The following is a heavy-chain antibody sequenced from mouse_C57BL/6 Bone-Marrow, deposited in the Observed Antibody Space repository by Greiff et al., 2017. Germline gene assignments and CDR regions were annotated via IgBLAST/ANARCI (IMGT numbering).Heavy chain of an antibody. V-gene: IGHV1-69*01. J-gene: IGHJ4*01. CDR3: ARDYDGSSPYYAMDY. Sequence: QVQLKQPGAELVMPGASVKLSCKASGYTFTSYWMHWVKQRPGQGLEWIGEIDPSDSYTNYNQKFKGKSTLTVYKSSSTAYMQLSSLTSEDSAVSYCARDYDGSSPYYAMDYWGQGTSVTVSS. D-gene: IGHD1-1*01. CDR1: GYTFTSYW. CDR2: IDPSDSYT.